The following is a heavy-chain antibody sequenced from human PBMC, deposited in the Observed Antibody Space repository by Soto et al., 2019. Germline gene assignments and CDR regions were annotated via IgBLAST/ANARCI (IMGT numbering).Heavy chain of an antibody. J-gene: IGHJ4*02. V-gene: IGHV3-33*01. CDR3: AATGPY. CDR2: VWFDGSNK. Sequence: QVQLVESGGGVVQPGMSLRLSCAASGFTFSSYGMHWVRQAPGQGLEWVADVWFDGSNKFYADYVKGRFTISRDNSKNTVSLQMNSLRDQDSAAYYCAATGPYWGQGTLVTVSS. CDR1: GFTFSSYG.